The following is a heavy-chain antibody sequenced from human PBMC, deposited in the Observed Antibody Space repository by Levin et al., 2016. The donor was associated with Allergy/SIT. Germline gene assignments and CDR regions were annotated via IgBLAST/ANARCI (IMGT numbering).Heavy chain of an antibody. V-gene: IGHV4-34*01. J-gene: IGHJ6*02. CDR3: ARSRGYCSGGSCQRYYYYGIGR. D-gene: IGHD2-15*01. Sequence: RQAPGKGLEWIGEINHSGSTNYNPSLKSRVTISVDTSKNQFSLKLSSVTAADTAVYYCARSRGYCSGGSCQRYYYYGIGRLGPRDHGHRLL. CDR2: INHSGST.